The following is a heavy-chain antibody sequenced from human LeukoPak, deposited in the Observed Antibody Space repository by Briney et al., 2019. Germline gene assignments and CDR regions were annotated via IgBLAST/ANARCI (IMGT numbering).Heavy chain of an antibody. CDR2: IYYSGST. CDR1: GGSIRSTSYY. V-gene: IGHV4-39*07. Sequence: PETLSLTCTVSGGSIRSTSYYWGWIRQPPGKGLEWIGSIYYSGSTYYNSSLESRVTISLDTSKNQFSLKLSSVTAADTAVYYCARAWGDYYYYMAVWGKGTTVTVSS. J-gene: IGHJ6*03. CDR3: ARAWGDYYYYMAV. D-gene: IGHD7-27*01.